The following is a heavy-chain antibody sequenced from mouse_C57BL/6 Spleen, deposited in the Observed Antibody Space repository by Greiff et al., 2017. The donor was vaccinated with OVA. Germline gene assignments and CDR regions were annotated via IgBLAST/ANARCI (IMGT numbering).Heavy chain of an antibody. V-gene: IGHV1-66*01. D-gene: IGHD2-4*01. Sequence: VQLKQSGPELVKPGASVKISCKASGYSFTSYYIHWVKQRPGQGLEWIGWIYPGSGNTKYNEKFKGKATLTADTSSSTAYMQLSSLTSEDSAVYYCARTYYDYDVGYWGQGTTLTVSS. CDR2: IYPGSGNT. CDR3: ARTYYDYDVGY. CDR1: GYSFTSYY. J-gene: IGHJ2*01.